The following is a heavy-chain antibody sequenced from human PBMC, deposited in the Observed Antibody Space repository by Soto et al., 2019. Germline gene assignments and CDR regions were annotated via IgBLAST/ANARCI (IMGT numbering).Heavy chain of an antibody. Sequence: GGSLRLSCAASGFTFSSYAVSWVRQAPGKGLEWVSAISGSGGSTYYADSVKGRFTISRDNSKNTLYLQMNSLRAEDTAVYYCAKFVVRASSYYYYGMDVWGQGTTVTVSS. J-gene: IGHJ6*02. CDR1: GFTFSSYA. CDR3: AKFVVRASSYYYYGMDV. CDR2: ISGSGGST. D-gene: IGHD2-21*01. V-gene: IGHV3-23*01.